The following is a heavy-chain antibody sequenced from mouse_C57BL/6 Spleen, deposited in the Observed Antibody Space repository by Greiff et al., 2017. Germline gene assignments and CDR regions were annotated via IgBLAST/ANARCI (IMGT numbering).Heavy chain of an antibody. CDR1: GYTFTSYW. J-gene: IGHJ1*03. Sequence: QVHVKQSGAELAKPGASVKLSCKASGYTFTSYWMHWVKQRPGQGLEWIGYINPSSGYTKYNQKFKDKATLTADKSSSTAYMQLSSLTYEDSAVYYCAPVYGSSYGYFDVWGTGTTVTVSS. V-gene: IGHV1-7*01. CDR2: INPSSGYT. D-gene: IGHD1-1*01. CDR3: APVYGSSYGYFDV.